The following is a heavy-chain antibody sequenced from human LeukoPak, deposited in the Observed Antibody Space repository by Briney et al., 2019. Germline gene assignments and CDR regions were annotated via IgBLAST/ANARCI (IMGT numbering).Heavy chain of an antibody. J-gene: IGHJ4*02. CDR1: GFTFSNYV. V-gene: IGHV3-30*18. Sequence: GGSLRLSCAASGFTFSNYVMHWVRQAPGKGLEWVALISYDGSNKYCADSVKGRFTISRDNSKNTLYLQVNSLRAEDTAVYYCAKDPRRYSRTGGYFEYWGQGTLVTVSS. D-gene: IGHD6-13*01. CDR2: ISYDGSNK. CDR3: AKDPRRYSRTGGYFEY.